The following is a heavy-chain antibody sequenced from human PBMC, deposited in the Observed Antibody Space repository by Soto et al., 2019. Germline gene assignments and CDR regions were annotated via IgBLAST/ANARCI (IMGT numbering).Heavy chain of an antibody. CDR2: ITGSGGNT. CDR1: GFTFSSYA. Sequence: TGGSLRLSCAASGFTFSSYAMSWVRQAPGKGLEWVSSITGSGGNTFYADSVKGRFTISRDNSKNTLYPQMNPLKTEDTAVYYCAKAVGSQQFDYWGQGTLVTVSS. J-gene: IGHJ4*02. V-gene: IGHV3-23*01. D-gene: IGHD1-26*01. CDR3: AKAVGSQQFDY.